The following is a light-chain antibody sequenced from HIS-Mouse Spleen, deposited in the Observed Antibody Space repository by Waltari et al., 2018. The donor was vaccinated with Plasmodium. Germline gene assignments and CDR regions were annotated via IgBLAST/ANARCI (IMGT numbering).Light chain of an antibody. CDR3: SSYTSSSTLEV. CDR2: EVS. J-gene: IGLJ2*01. CDR1: SSDVCGYNS. Sequence: QSALTQPASVSGSPGQSITISCAGTSSDVCGYNSVSWYQQHPGKAPKRMIYEVSNRPSGVSNRFSGSKSGNTASLTISGLQAEDEADYYCSSYTSSSTLEVFGGGTKLTVL. V-gene: IGLV2-14*01.